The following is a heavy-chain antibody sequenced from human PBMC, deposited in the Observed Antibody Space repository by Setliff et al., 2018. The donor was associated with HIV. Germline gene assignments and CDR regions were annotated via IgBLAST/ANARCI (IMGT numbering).Heavy chain of an antibody. D-gene: IGHD3-22*01. CDR2: INHSGST. CDR1: GGSFSGYY. J-gene: IGHJ3*02. CDR3: ARGPRYYDSSGYRAGAFDI. V-gene: IGHV4-34*01. Sequence: ETLSLTCAVYGGSFSGYYWSWIRQPPGKGLEWIGEINHSGSTNYNPSLKSRVTISVDTSKNQFSLKLSSVTAAETAVFYCARGPRYYDSSGYRAGAFDIWGQGTMVTVSS.